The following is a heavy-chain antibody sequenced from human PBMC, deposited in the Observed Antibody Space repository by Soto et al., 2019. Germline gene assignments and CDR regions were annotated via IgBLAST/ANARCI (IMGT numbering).Heavy chain of an antibody. CDR1: GGSISSSNW. CDR2: IYHSGST. D-gene: IGHD3-10*01. Sequence: QVQLQESGPGLVKPSGTLSLTCAVSGGSISSSNWWSWVRQPPGKGLEWIGEIYHSGSTNYNPSLQRRVTISVDKSKNQFSLKLSSVSAADTAVYYCARAHLAHGSGRSWFDPWGQGTLVTVSS. V-gene: IGHV4-4*02. J-gene: IGHJ5*02. CDR3: ARAHLAHGSGRSWFDP.